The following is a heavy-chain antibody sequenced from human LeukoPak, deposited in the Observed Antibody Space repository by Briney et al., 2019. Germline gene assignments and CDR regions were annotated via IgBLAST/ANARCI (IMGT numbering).Heavy chain of an antibody. CDR2: IKPSDGST. CDR1: GYTFTGYY. CDR3: ARLDYSKFDY. Sequence: ASVKVSCKASGYTFTGYYMHWVRQAPGQGLEWMGIIKPSDGSTIYAQKFQGRVTMTSDTSTTTVCMEVSSLRSDDTAVYYCARLDYSKFDYWGQGILVTASS. D-gene: IGHD4-4*01. J-gene: IGHJ4*02. V-gene: IGHV1-46*01.